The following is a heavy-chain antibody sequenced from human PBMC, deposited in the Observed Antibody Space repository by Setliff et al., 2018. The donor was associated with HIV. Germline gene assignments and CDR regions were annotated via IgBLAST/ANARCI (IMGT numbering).Heavy chain of an antibody. CDR1: GYTFTTYG. J-gene: IGHJ3*02. CDR2: ISAQNGKT. D-gene: IGHD3-10*01. Sequence: ASVKVSCKASGYTFTTYGIGWVRQAPGQGLEWMGWISAQNGKTKYGQKFQGRITVTADSSTTTAYMELRSLRSDDTAVYYCARDWNYFGSGNNAFDRWGQGTMVTVSS. CDR3: ARDWNYFGSGNNAFDR. V-gene: IGHV1-18*01.